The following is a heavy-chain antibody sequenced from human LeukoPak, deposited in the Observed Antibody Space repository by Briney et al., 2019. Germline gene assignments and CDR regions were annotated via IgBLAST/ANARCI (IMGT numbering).Heavy chain of an antibody. CDR2: IIPILGIA. V-gene: IGHV1-69*04. CDR3: ARDLRTFPGINWFDP. J-gene: IGHJ5*02. CDR1: GGTFSSYA. D-gene: IGHD1-14*01. Sequence: GASVKVSCKASGGTFSSYAISWVRQAPGQGLEWMGRIIPILGIANYAQKFQGRVTITADKSTSTAYMELSSLRSDDTAVYYCARDLRTFPGINWFDPWGQGTLVTVSS.